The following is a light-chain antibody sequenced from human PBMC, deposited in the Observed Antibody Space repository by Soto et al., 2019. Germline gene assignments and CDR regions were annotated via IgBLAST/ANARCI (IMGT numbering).Light chain of an antibody. V-gene: IGLV1-40*01. CDR2: GNS. J-gene: IGLJ3*02. CDR3: QSYDSSLSNWV. CDR1: SSNIGAGYD. Sequence: QSVLTQPPSVSGAPGQRVTISCTGSSSNIGAGYDVHWYQQLRGTAPKLLIYGNSNRPSGVPDRLSGSKSGTSASLAITGLQAEDEADYYCQSYDSSLSNWVFGGGTKLTVL.